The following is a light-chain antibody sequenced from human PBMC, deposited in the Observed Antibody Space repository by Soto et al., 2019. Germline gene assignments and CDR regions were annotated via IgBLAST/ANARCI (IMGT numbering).Light chain of an antibody. Sequence: DIQMTQSPSSLSASVGDRVTITCRASQSISNYLNWYQQKPGKAPQLLIYAASNLQSGVSSRFSGSGSGTDFALTITSLQPEDFATYYCQQSYTTPRTFGPGTKVD. J-gene: IGKJ3*01. CDR1: QSISNY. V-gene: IGKV1-39*01. CDR3: QQSYTTPRT. CDR2: AAS.